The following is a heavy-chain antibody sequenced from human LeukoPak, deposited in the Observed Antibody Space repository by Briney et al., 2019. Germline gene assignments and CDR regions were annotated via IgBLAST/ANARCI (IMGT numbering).Heavy chain of an antibody. CDR1: GFTFGSYG. V-gene: IGHV3-23*01. CDR3: AKDTPTAGRYDAFDI. J-gene: IGHJ3*02. D-gene: IGHD2-8*02. Sequence: PEGSLRLSCAASGFTFGSYGMHWVRQAPGKGLEWVSTISGSGGSTYYADSVKGRFTIFRDNSKNTLYLQMNSLRAEDTAVYYCAKDTPTAGRYDAFDIWGQGTMVTVSS. CDR2: ISGSGGST.